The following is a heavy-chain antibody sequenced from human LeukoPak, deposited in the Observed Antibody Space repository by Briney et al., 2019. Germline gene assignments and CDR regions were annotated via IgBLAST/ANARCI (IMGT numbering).Heavy chain of an antibody. Sequence: PGGSLRLSCAASGFIFSSHGMNWVRQAPGKGLEWVAFIRYDGSNKYYADSVKGRFTISRDNSKNTLYLQMNSLRAEDTAVYYCAKDLSLGPVRGFDYWGQGTLVTVSS. CDR3: AKDLSLGPVRGFDY. D-gene: IGHD1-1*01. J-gene: IGHJ4*02. CDR1: GFIFSSHG. CDR2: IRYDGSNK. V-gene: IGHV3-30*02.